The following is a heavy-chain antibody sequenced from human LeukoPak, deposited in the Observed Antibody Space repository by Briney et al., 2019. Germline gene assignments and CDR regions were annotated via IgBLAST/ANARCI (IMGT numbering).Heavy chain of an antibody. J-gene: IGHJ5*02. CDR3: ARNAYSSLSGGWFDP. V-gene: IGHV4-4*09. Sequence: SETLSLTCTVSGGSISSYYWSWIRQPPGKGLEWIGYIYTSGSTNYNPSLKSRVTISVDTSKNQFSLKLSSVTAADTAVYYCARNAYSSLSGGWFDPWGQGTLVTVSS. CDR2: IYTSGST. D-gene: IGHD6-6*01. CDR1: GGSISSYY.